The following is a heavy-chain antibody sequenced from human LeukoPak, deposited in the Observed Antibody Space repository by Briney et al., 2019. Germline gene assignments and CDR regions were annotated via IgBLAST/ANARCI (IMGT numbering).Heavy chain of an antibody. Sequence: SETLSLTCAVYGGSFSGYYWSWIRQPPGKGLEWIGEINHSGSTNYNPSLKSRVTISVDTSKNQFSLKLSSVTAADTAVYYCARKRGGLLWLGESKKPKSSQHGGGGPLAPVSS. D-gene: IGHD3-10*01. J-gene: IGHJ1*01. CDR2: INHSGST. CDR3: ARKRGGLLWLGESKKPKSSQH. V-gene: IGHV4-34*01. CDR1: GGSFSGYY.